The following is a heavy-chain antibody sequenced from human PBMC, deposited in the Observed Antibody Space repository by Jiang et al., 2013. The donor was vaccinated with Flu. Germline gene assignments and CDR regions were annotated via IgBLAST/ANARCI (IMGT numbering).Heavy chain of an antibody. Sequence: SGYTFTSYYMHWVRQAPGQGLEWMGIINPSGGSTSYAQKFQGRVTMTRDTSTSTVYMELSSLRSEDTAVYYCARDLYNWNYVSDRDYMDVWGKGTTVTVSS. V-gene: IGHV1-46*01. CDR3: ARDLYNWNYVSDRDYMDV. D-gene: IGHD1-7*01. CDR1: GYTFTSYY. CDR2: INPSGGST. J-gene: IGHJ6*03.